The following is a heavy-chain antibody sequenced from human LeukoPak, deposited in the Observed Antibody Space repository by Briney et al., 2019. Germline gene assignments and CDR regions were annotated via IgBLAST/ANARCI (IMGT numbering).Heavy chain of an antibody. D-gene: IGHD6-13*01. CDR2: MNPNSGNT. CDR3: ARGEYSSSWYPGQYYFDY. V-gene: IGHV1-8*01. Sequence: EASVKVSCKASGYTFTSYDINWVRQATGQGLEWMGWMNPNSGNTGYAQKFQGRVTMTRNTSISTAYMELSSLRSEDTAVYYCARGEYSSSWYPGQYYFDYWGQGTLVTVSS. CDR1: GYTFTSYD. J-gene: IGHJ4*02.